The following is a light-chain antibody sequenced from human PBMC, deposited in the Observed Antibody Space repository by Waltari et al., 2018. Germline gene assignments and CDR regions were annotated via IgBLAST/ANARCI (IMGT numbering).Light chain of an antibody. CDR2: KGS. V-gene: IGLV3-25*03. CDR3: QSSYRDGSNTYHV. Sequence: SYELTQTPSVSVASGQTATTPCPGSELPNLHTSWFQQKTGQAPSLLIYKGSGRHSGIPERFSGSSSGTTVTLIIRDVKGEDEADYYCQSSYRDGSNTYHVFGGGTKLTVL. J-gene: IGLJ2*01. CDR1: ELPNLH.